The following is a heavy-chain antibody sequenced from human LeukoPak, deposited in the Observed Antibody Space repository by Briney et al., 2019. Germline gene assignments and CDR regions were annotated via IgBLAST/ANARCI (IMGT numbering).Heavy chain of an antibody. V-gene: IGHV3-23*01. Sequence: GGSLRLSRAASGFTFSGFAMHWVRQAPGKGLEWVSVISGSGGRTYYADSVKGRFTISRDNSKNTAYLQMNSLRVEDTAVYYCAKDLGYYGSGSYYNGFDYWGQGTLVTVSS. CDR1: GFTFSGFA. J-gene: IGHJ4*02. CDR2: ISGSGGRT. CDR3: AKDLGYYGSGSYYNGFDY. D-gene: IGHD3-10*01.